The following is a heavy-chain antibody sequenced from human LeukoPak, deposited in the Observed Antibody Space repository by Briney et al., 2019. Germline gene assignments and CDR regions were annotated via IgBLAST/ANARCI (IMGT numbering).Heavy chain of an antibody. V-gene: IGHV4-39*01. D-gene: IGHD3-3*01. Sequence: SETLSLTCTVSGGSISSSSYYWGWIRQPPGRGLEWIGSINYSGSTYYNPSLKSRVTISVDTSKNQFSLKLSSVTAADTAVYYCARLPYYDFWSGSLNWFDPWGQGTLVTVSS. CDR1: GGSISSSSYY. J-gene: IGHJ5*02. CDR2: INYSGST. CDR3: ARLPYYDFWSGSLNWFDP.